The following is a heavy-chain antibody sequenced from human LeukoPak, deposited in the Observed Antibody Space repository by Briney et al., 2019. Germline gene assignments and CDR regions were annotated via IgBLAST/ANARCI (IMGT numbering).Heavy chain of an antibody. CDR3: AREQYDILTGYYGGTFDY. J-gene: IGHJ4*02. Sequence: ASVKVSCKASGGAFISDGISWVRQAPGQGLEWMGRLITLSRIPNYAQKFKGRVTITADKSTSTAYMELSSLRSEDTAVYYCAREQYDILTGYYGGTFDYWGQGTLVTVSS. D-gene: IGHD3-9*01. CDR1: GGAFISDG. V-gene: IGHV1-69*04. CDR2: LITLSRIP.